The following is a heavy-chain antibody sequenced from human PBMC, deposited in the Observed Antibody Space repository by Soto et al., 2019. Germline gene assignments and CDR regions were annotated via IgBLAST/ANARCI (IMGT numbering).Heavy chain of an antibody. Sequence: DVQLVESGGGLVQPGRSLRLSCAASGFTFDDYAMHWVRQAPGKGLEWVSGISWNSGSIGYADSVKGRFTISRDNAKNSLYLQMNSLRAEDTALYYCAKDIRRAAADAYGMDVWGQGTTVTVSS. CDR1: GFTFDDYA. CDR3: AKDIRRAAADAYGMDV. D-gene: IGHD6-13*01. V-gene: IGHV3-9*01. J-gene: IGHJ6*02. CDR2: ISWNSGSI.